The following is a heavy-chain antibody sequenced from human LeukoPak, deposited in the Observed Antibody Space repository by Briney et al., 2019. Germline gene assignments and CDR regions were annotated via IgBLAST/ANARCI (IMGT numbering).Heavy chain of an antibody. CDR3: ARDQNFWSGYYRDYYYYGMDV. CDR1: GGTFSSYA. D-gene: IGHD3-3*01. J-gene: IGHJ6*02. Sequence: SVKVSCKASGGTFSSYAISWVRQAPGQGLEWMGGIIPIFGTANYAQKFQGRVTITADESTSTAYMELSSLRSEDTAVYYCARDQNFWSGYYRDYYYYGMDVWGQGTTVTVSS. V-gene: IGHV1-69*01. CDR2: IIPIFGTA.